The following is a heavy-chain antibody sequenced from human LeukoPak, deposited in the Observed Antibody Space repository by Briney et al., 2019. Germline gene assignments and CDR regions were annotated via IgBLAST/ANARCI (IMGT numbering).Heavy chain of an antibody. V-gene: IGHV1-2*02. CDR2: ITPSGGT. CDR3: ARDRYGDGFAHLDY. CDR1: GYTFTSYA. Sequence: ASVTVSCKASGYTFTSYAIHWVRQAPGQGVEGMGWITPSGGTNYPQKFQGRVAITWDTSITTAYMDLSRLTSDDTAVYYCARDRYGDGFAHLDYWGQGALVTVSS. J-gene: IGHJ4*02. D-gene: IGHD5-24*01.